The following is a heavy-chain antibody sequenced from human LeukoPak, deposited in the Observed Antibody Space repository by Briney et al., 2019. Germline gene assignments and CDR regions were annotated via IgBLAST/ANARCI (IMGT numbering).Heavy chain of an antibody. Sequence: GGSLRLSCAASGFTFSSYWMHWVRQAPGKGLVWVSRIESDGSSTSCADSVKGRFTISRDNAKNTLSLQMSSLRAEDTAMYYCTRGFRSGSSLPFDYWGQGTLVTVSS. CDR3: TRGFRSGSSLPFDY. J-gene: IGHJ4*02. CDR1: GFTFSSYW. D-gene: IGHD3-10*01. V-gene: IGHV3-74*01. CDR2: IESDGSST.